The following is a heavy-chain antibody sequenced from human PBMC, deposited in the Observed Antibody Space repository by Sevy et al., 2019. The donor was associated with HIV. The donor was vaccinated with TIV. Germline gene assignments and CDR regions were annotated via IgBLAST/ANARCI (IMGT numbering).Heavy chain of an antibody. CDR3: AKNDYGGYGVAGPTGY. V-gene: IGHV3-48*02. CDR1: GFTFSSYS. J-gene: IGHJ4*02. D-gene: IGHD4-17*01. CDR2: ISSSSSTI. Sequence: GGSLRLSCAASGFTFSSYSMNWVRQAPGKGLEWVSYISSSSSTIYYADSVKGRFTISRDNAKNSLYLQMNSLRDEDTAVYYCAKNDYGGYGVAGPTGYWGQGTLVTGSS.